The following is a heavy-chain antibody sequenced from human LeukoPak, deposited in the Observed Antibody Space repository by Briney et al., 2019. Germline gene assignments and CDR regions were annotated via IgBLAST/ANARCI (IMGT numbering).Heavy chain of an antibody. J-gene: IGHJ4*02. CDR3: ARHYPYGSGSYSPFYFDY. CDR1: GDSISSYY. V-gene: IGHV4-59*08. Sequence: ASETPSLTCTVSGDSISSYYWSWTRQPPGKGLEWIGYIYYSGSTNYNPSLKSRVTISVDTSKNQFSLKLSSVTAADTGVYYCARHYPYGSGSYSPFYFDYWGQGTLVTVSS. CDR2: IYYSGST. D-gene: IGHD3-10*01.